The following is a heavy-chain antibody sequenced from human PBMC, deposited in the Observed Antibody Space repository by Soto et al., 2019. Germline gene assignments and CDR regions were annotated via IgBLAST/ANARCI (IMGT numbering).Heavy chain of an antibody. J-gene: IGHJ4*02. CDR3: ARSSGYKDYFDY. D-gene: IGHD5-12*01. Sequence: ASVKVSCKASGYTFTSYAMNWVRQAPGQRLEWMGWINAGNGNTKYSQKFQGRVTITRDTSASTAYMELSSLRSEDTAVYYCARSSGYKDYFDYWGQGTLVTVSS. V-gene: IGHV1-3*01. CDR2: INAGNGNT. CDR1: GYTFTSYA.